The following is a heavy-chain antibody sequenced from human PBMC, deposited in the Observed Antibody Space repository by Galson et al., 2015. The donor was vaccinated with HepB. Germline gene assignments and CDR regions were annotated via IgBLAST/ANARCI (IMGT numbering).Heavy chain of an antibody. V-gene: IGHV3-48*02. CDR3: ARDPYRRPQQWLGSGFDY. Sequence: SLRLSCAASGFTFSSYSMNWVRQAPGKGLEWVSYISSSSSTIYYADSVKGRFTISRDNAKNSLYLQMNSLRDEDTAVYYCARDPYRRPQQWLGSGFDYWGQGTLVTVSS. J-gene: IGHJ4*02. D-gene: IGHD6-19*01. CDR1: GFTFSSYS. CDR2: ISSSSSTI.